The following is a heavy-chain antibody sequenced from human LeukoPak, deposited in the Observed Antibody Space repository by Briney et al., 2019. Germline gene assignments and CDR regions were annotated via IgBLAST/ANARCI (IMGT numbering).Heavy chain of an antibody. J-gene: IGHJ4*02. CDR3: AKRPHGVVTAYFDY. CDR1: GSTFSTYA. Sequence: RTGGSLRLPCAASGSTFSTYAMSWVRQAPGKGLEWVSAISGSGGSTYYADSVKGRFTISRDNSKNTLYLQMNSLRAEDTAVYYCAKRPHGVVTAYFDYWGQGTLVTVSS. V-gene: IGHV3-23*01. D-gene: IGHD2-21*02. CDR2: ISGSGGST.